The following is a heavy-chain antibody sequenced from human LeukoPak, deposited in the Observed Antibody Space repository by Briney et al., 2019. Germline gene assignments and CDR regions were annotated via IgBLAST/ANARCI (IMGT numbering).Heavy chain of an antibody. CDR2: IIPIFGTA. Sequence: SVKVSCKASGGTFSSYAISWVRQAPGQGLEWMGGIIPIFGTANYAQKFQGRVTITTDESTSTAYMELSSLRSEDTAVYYCASVHTAMATDAFDIWGQWTMVTVSS. D-gene: IGHD5-18*01. V-gene: IGHV1-69*05. CDR3: ASVHTAMATDAFDI. J-gene: IGHJ3*02. CDR1: GGTFSSYA.